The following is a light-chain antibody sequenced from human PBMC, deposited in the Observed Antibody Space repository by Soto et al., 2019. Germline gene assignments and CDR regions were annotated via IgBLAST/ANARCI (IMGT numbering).Light chain of an antibody. CDR1: INDVGAYNY. CDR3: SSYTSSYTLV. V-gene: IGLV2-14*01. CDR2: DVN. J-gene: IGLJ1*01. Sequence: QSVLTQPASVSGSPGQLITISCTGTINDVGAYNYVSWYQQRPGSAPQLILFDVNNRPSGTSNRFSGSKSGHTAYLTISALQSDDEAIYHCSSYTSSYTLVFGSGTKVTVL.